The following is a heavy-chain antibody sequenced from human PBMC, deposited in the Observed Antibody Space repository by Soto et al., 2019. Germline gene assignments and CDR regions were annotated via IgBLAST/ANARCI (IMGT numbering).Heavy chain of an antibody. D-gene: IGHD3-10*01. CDR2: ISTYNGNT. V-gene: IGHV1-18*01. CDR1: GYTFTSYG. CDR3: AREMVRGVGSDS. Sequence: QVQLVQSGAEVKKPGASVKVSCKASGYTFTSYGISWVRQAPGQGLEWMGWISTYNGNTKYAQKLQGRXXLXTXXSTSTAYMELRSLRSDDTAVFYCAREMVRGVGSDSWGQGTLVTVSS. J-gene: IGHJ4*02.